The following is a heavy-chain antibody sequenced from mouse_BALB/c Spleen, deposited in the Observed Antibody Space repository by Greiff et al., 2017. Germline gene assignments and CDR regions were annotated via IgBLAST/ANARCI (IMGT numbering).Heavy chain of an antibody. V-gene: IGHV5-12-1*01. Sequence: DVMLVESGGGLVKPGGSLKLSCAASGFAFSSYDMSWVRQTPEKRLEWVAYISSGGGSTYYPDTVKGRFTISRDNAKNTLYLQMSSLKSEDTAMYYCARHRRFYYAMDYWGQGTSVTVSS. CDR2: ISSGGGST. J-gene: IGHJ4*01. CDR3: ARHRRFYYAMDY. CDR1: GFAFSSYD.